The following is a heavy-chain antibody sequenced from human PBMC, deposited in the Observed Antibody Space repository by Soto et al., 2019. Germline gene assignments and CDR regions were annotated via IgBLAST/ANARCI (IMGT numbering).Heavy chain of an antibody. CDR1: GGSVSSYY. J-gene: IGHJ3*02. CDR3: AREGGSYDSGGYLIRGAFDI. CDR2: IYYSGST. Sequence: RSLTCTVSGGSVSSYYWSWIRQPPGKGLEWIGYIYYSGSTNYNPSLKSRVTISVDTSKNQFSLKLTSVTAADTAVYYCAREGGSYDSGGYLIRGAFDIWGQGTMVTVSS. D-gene: IGHD3-22*01. V-gene: IGHV4-59*02.